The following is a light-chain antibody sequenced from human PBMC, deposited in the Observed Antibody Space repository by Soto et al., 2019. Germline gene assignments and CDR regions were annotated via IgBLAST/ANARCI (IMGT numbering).Light chain of an antibody. J-gene: IGKJ5*01. CDR2: GAS. Sequence: EIVMTQSPATLSVSPGERATLSCRASQSVSSNLAWYQQKPGQAPRLLIYGASTRATGIPGRFSGSGSGTESTLTISSLQYEDFAFYCWQQYNIWLITFGQGTRLEIK. V-gene: IGKV3-15*01. CDR3: QQYNIWLIT. CDR1: QSVSSN.